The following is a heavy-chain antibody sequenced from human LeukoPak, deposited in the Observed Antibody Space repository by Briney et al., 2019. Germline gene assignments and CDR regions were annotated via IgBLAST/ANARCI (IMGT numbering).Heavy chain of an antibody. CDR3: AKSPRYYYYMDV. CDR1: GFTVCSNY. V-gene: IGHV3-53*01. CDR2: IYSGGST. Sequence: PGGSLRLSCAASGFTVCSNYMSWVRQAPGKGLEWVSVIYSGGSTYYADSVKGRFTISRDNSKNTLYLQMNSVRAEDTAVYYCAKSPRYYYYMDVWGKGTTVTVSS. J-gene: IGHJ6*03.